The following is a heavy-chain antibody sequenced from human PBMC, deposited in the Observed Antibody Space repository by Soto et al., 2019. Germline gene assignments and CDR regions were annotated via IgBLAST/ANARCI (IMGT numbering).Heavy chain of an antibody. Sequence: PSQTRSLTCAISGDSVSSNSAAWNWIRQSPSRGLEWLGRTYYRSKWYNDYAVSVKSRITINPDTSKNQFSLQLNSVTPEDTAVYYCARDRELILGIAARQRFRDAFDIWGQGTMVTVSS. CDR3: ARDRELILGIAARQRFRDAFDI. D-gene: IGHD6-6*01. CDR2: TYYRSKWYN. V-gene: IGHV6-1*01. J-gene: IGHJ3*02. CDR1: GDSVSSNSAA.